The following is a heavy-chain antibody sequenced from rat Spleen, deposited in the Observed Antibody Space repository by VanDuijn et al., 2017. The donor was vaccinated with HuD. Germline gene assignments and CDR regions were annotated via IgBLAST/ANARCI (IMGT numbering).Heavy chain of an antibody. CDR1: GFTFSDYN. CDR2: ITYDGSST. J-gene: IGHJ2*01. CDR3: ASPRPGYPFAY. V-gene: IGHV5-7*01. Sequence: EVQLVESGGGLVQPGRSLRLSCAASGFTFSDYNMAWVRQAPRKGLEWVAIITYDGSSTYYRDSVKGRFTISRDNAESTLYLQMDSLRSEYTATYSCASPRPGYPFAYWGQGVMVTVSS. D-gene: IGHD1-4*01.